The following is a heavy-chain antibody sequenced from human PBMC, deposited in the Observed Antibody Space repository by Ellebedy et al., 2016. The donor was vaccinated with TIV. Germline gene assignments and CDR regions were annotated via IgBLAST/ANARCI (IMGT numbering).Heavy chain of an antibody. D-gene: IGHD3-3*01. CDR2: ISYDGSNK. CDR3: ARDRATIFGVVIPHYYYYYGMDV. CDR1: GFTFSSYA. J-gene: IGHJ6*02. V-gene: IGHV3-30-3*01. Sequence: GGSLRLSCAASGFTFSSYAMHWVRQAPGKGLEWVAVISYDGSNKYYADSVKGRFTISRDNSKNTLYLQMNSLRAEDTAVYYCARDRATIFGVVIPHYYYYYGMDVWGQGTTVTVSS.